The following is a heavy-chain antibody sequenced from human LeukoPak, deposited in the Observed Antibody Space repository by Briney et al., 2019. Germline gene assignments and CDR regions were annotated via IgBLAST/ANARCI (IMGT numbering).Heavy chain of an antibody. CDR1: GFTFSGYA. Sequence: GGSLRLSCSASGFTFSGYAMYWVRQAPGKGLEYVSSITSNGGNTYYADSVKGRFTISRDNSKNTLYLQLSSLRAEDTAVYYCVHLGLGATRGLDCWGQGTLVTVSS. CDR3: VHLGLGATRGLDC. D-gene: IGHD1-26*01. CDR2: ITSNGGNT. V-gene: IGHV3-64D*06. J-gene: IGHJ4*02.